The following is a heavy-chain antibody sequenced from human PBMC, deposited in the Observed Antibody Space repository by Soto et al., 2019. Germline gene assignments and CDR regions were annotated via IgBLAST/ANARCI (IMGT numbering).Heavy chain of an antibody. CDR1: GGTFSSYT. CDR3: AREVAADGTFREDVFDI. V-gene: IGHV1-69*04. J-gene: IGHJ3*02. D-gene: IGHD6-13*01. Sequence: SVKVSCKASGGTFSSYTISWVRQAPGQGLEWMGRIIPILGIANYAQKFQGRVSMTADESTTTAYMELSSLKHDDTAVYYCAREVAADGTFREDVFDIWGQGTLVTVSS. CDR2: IIPILGIA.